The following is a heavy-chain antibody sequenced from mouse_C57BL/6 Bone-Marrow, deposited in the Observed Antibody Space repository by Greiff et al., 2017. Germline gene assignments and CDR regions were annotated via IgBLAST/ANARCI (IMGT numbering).Heavy chain of an antibody. D-gene: IGHD1-1*01. V-gene: IGHV5-16*01. CDR1: GFTFRDYY. CDR3: ARDGGSSYGGFAY. Sequence: EVHLVESEGGLVQPGSSMKLSCPASGFTFRDYYMAWVRQVPEKGLEWVANINYDGSSTYYLDSLKSRFIISRDNAKNILYLQMSSLKSEDTATYYCARDGGSSYGGFAYWGQGTLVTVSA. J-gene: IGHJ3*01. CDR2: INYDGSST.